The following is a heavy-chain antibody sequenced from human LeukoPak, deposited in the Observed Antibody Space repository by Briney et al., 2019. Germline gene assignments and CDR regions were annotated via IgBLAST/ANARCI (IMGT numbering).Heavy chain of an antibody. D-gene: IGHD3-22*01. CDR3: ARDSETYYYDSSGYGFDY. V-gene: IGHV3-30-3*01. CDR1: GFTFSSYA. CDR2: ISYDGSNK. Sequence: PGGSLRLSCAASGFTFSSYAMHWVRQAPGKGLEWVAVISYDGSNKYYADSVKGRFTISRDNSKNTLYLQMNSLRAEDTAVYYCARDSETYYYDSSGYGFDYWGQGTLVTVSS. J-gene: IGHJ4*02.